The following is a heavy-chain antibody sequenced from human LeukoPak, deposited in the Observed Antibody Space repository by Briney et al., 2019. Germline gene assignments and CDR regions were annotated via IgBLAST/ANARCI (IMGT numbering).Heavy chain of an antibody. CDR2: ISGNGGST. Sequence: PGGSLRLSCAASGFTFSSYAMSWVRQAPGKGLEWVSAISGNGGSTYYADSVKGRFTISRDNSKSTLYLQMNSLRAEDTAVYYCAKGSYYDSSGSFYFDYWGQGTLVTVSS. CDR1: GFTFSSYA. CDR3: AKGSYYDSSGSFYFDY. J-gene: IGHJ4*02. V-gene: IGHV3-23*01. D-gene: IGHD3-22*01.